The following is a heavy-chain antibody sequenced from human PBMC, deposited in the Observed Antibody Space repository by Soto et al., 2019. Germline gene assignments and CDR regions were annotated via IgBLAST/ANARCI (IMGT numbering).Heavy chain of an antibody. Sequence: QVQLVQSGSEVKMPGSSVKVSCKPSGGTFSRHAINWVRQAPGQGLEGMGGIIPLFGTTNYAQKFKGRVTISADESTSTAYMELSSLTSEDAAVYYCARAAIHGSSWYFWFDPWGQGTLVTVSS. J-gene: IGHJ5*02. CDR3: ARAAIHGSSWYFWFDP. CDR1: GGTFSRHA. D-gene: IGHD6-13*01. CDR2: IIPLFGTT. V-gene: IGHV1-69*01.